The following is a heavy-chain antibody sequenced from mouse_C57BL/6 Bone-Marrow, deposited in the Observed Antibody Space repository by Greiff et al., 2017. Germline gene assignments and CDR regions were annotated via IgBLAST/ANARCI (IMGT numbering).Heavy chain of an antibody. Sequence: EVQGVESGGGLVQPGGSLKLSCAASGFTFSDYYMYWVRQTPEKRLEWVAYISNGGGSTYYPATVKGRFPISRDNAKNTLYLQMSRLKSEDTAMYYCARRGYDGYYDYAMDYWGQGTSVTVTS. D-gene: IGHD2-3*01. V-gene: IGHV5-12*01. CDR3: ARRGYDGYYDYAMDY. CDR1: GFTFSDYY. CDR2: ISNGGGST. J-gene: IGHJ4*01.